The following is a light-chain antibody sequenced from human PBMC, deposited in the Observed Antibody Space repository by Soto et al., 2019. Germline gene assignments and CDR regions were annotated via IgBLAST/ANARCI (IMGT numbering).Light chain of an antibody. CDR1: QSVSSY. CDR2: DAS. V-gene: IGKV3-11*01. CDR3: QQYNNWS. J-gene: IGKJ1*01. Sequence: EIVLTPSPATLSLSPGERATLSCRASQSVSSYLAWYQQKPGQAPRLLIYDASNRATGIPARFSGSGSGTDFTLTISSLQSEDFAVYYCQQYNNWSFGQGTKVDIK.